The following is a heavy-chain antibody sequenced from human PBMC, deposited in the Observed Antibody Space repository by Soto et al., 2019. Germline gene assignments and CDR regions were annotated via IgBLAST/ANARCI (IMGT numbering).Heavy chain of an antibody. CDR1: GLTFSSSA. CDR2: ISYDGESK. Sequence: GGSLRLSCVASGLTFSSSALHWVRQAPGKGLEWVAVISYDGESKYNVDSVRGRFTISRDDSKNTLYLQMNNLRAEDTAVYYCARVYPGSGWPYHYYGMDVWGQGTTVTVSS. J-gene: IGHJ6*02. CDR3: ARVYPGSGWPYHYYGMDV. D-gene: IGHD6-19*01. V-gene: IGHV3-30*04.